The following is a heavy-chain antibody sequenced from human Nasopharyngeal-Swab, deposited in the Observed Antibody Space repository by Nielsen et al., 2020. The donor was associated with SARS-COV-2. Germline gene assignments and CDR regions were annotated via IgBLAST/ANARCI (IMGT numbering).Heavy chain of an antibody. J-gene: IGHJ6*02. D-gene: IGHD3-10*01. CDR1: GFIFSSYT. V-gene: IGHV3-21*01. CDR2: ISRSSSDI. CDR3: ARLGTESYHYYSLDV. Sequence: GESLKISCDASGFIFSSYTMNWVRRAPGKGLEWVSSISRSSSDIYYRDSLKGRFTVSRDNTQKSLYLEMNRLRVEDTAVYYCARLGTESYHYYSLDVWGQGTTFTVSS.